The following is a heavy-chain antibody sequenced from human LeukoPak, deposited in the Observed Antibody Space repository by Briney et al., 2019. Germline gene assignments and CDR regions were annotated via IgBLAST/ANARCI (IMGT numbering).Heavy chain of an antibody. CDR1: GFTFSSYS. D-gene: IGHD6-13*01. J-gene: IGHJ4*02. V-gene: IGHV3-48*01. CDR2: ISSSSSTI. Sequence: PGGSLRLSCAASGFTFSSYSMYWVRQAPGKGLEWVSYISSSSSTIYYADSVKGRFTISRDNSKNTLYLQMISLRAEDTAVYYCAKDLNFAAAGNGDDYWGQGTLVTVSS. CDR3: AKDLNFAAAGNGDDY.